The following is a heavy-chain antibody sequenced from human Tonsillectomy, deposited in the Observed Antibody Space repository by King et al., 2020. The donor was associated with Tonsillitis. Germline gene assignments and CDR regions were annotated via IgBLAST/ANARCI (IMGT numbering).Heavy chain of an antibody. J-gene: IGHJ5*02. V-gene: IGHV3-11*06. CDR1: GFTFSDYY. CDR2: ISSSSFYT. D-gene: IGHD5-12*01. CDR3: AGDDGYLYSAYDYYLDP. Sequence: VQLVESGGGLVKPGGSLRLSCAASGFTFSDYYMSWIRQAPGKGLEWVSYISSSSFYTNYADSVKGRFTISRDDAKNSLYLQMNSLRAEDTAMYYCAGDDGYLYSAYDYYLDPWGQGTLVTVSS.